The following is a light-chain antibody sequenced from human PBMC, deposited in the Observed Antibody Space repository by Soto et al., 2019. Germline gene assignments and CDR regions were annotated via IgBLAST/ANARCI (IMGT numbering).Light chain of an antibody. J-gene: IGKJ4*01. CDR2: AAS. CDR3: QQYCKYGSSPLT. Sequence: EIVVTQSPGTLSLSPGERATLSCRASQSVSSSYLAWYQQKPGQAPRLLIYAASSRATGIPDRFTGSGSGTGFTLTISRLEPEDFAVYYCQQYCKYGSSPLTFGGWTKVELK. V-gene: IGKV3-20*01. CDR1: QSVSSSY.